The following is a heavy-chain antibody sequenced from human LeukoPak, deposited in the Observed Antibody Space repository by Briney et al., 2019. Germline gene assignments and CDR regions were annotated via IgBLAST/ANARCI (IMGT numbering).Heavy chain of an antibody. V-gene: IGHV3-23*01. D-gene: IGHD6-19*01. CDR3: ARGKRYSTGWYYFDY. Sequence: GGSLRLSCAASGFTFSSYGMSWVRQAPGKGLEWVSAISGSCSSTYYAASVKGRFTISRDNSKNTLNLQMNSLRAEDTAVYYCARGKRYSTGWYYFDYWGQGTLVTVSS. CDR1: GFTFSSYG. CDR2: ISGSCSST. J-gene: IGHJ4*02.